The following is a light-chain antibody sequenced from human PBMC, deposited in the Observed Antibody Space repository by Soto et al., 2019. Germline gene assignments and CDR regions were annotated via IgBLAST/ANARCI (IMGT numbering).Light chain of an antibody. CDR1: SSNIGSNT. V-gene: IGLV1-44*01. CDR3: AAWDDSLNGVV. J-gene: IGLJ2*01. CDR2: SSN. Sequence: QSVLTQPPSASGTPGQRVTISCSGSSSNIGSNTVNWYQQLPGTAPKLLICSSNQRPSGVPDRFSGCKSGTSASLAISGLQSEHEADYYCAAWDDSLNGVVFGGGTKVTVL.